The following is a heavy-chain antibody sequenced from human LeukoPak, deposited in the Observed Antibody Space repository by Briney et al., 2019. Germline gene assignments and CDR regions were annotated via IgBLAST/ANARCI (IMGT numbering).Heavy chain of an antibody. D-gene: IGHD6-13*01. V-gene: IGHV3-23*01. J-gene: IGHJ4*02. CDR1: GFTFSSYA. Sequence: GGSPRLSCAASGFTFSSYAMSWVRQAPGKGLEWVSTISGSGDNTYYADSVKGRFTISRDNSKNTLYLQMSSLRAEDTAVYYCARDSSSCWEPSPFDYWGQGTLVTVSS. CDR3: ARDSSSCWEPSPFDY. CDR2: ISGSGDNT.